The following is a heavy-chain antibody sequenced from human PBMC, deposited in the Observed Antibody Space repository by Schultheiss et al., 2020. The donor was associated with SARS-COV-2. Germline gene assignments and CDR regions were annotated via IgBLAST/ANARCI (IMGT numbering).Heavy chain of an antibody. V-gene: IGHV3-23*01. Sequence: GGSLRLSCAASGFTFSSYAMSWVRQAPGKGLEWVSAISGSGGSTYYADSVKGRFTISRDNSKNKLYLQMNSLRAEDTAVYYCAKTYYYDSSGYFEYFQHWGQGTLVTVSS. J-gene: IGHJ1*01. CDR3: AKTYYYDSSGYFEYFQH. CDR2: ISGSGGST. CDR1: GFTFSSYA. D-gene: IGHD3-22*01.